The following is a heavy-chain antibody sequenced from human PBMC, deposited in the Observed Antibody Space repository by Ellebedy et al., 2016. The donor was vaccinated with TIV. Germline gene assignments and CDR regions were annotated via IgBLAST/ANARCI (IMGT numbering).Heavy chain of an antibody. CDR2: INPSGGST. CDR1: GYTFTSYY. D-gene: IGHD6-19*01. J-gene: IGHJ6*03. V-gene: IGHV1-46*01. CDR3: ARVWGSGWYEGDYYYMDV. Sequence: ASVKVSCXASGYTFTSYYMHWVRQAPGQGLEWMGIINPSGGSTSYAQKFQGRVTMTRDTSTSTVYMELSSLRSEDTAVYYCARVWGSGWYEGDYYYMDVWGKGTTVTVSS.